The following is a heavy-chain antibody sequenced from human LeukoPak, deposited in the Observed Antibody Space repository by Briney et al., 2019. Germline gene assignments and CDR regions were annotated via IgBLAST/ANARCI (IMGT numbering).Heavy chain of an antibody. CDR3: AKGSYYDSSGSFYFDY. J-gene: IGHJ4*02. V-gene: IGHV3-9*01. Sequence: PGRSLRLSCAASGFTFDDYAMHWVRQAPGKGLEWVSGISWNSGSIGYVDSVKGRFTFSRDNSKNTLYLQMNSLRADDTAVYYCAKGSYYDSSGSFYFDYWGQGTLVTVSS. CDR1: GFTFDDYA. CDR2: ISWNSGSI. D-gene: IGHD3-22*01.